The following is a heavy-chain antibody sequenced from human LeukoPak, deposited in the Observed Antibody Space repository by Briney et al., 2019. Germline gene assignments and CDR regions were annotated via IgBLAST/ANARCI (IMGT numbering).Heavy chain of an antibody. CDR2: IYYSGST. D-gene: IGHD2-15*01. CDR3: ARDSGYCSGGSCYPANFDY. Sequence: PSETLSLTCTVSGGSVSSDSYYWSWIRQPPGKGLEWIGYIYYSGSTNYNPSLKSRVTMSIDMSKNQFSLKLSSVTAADTAVYYCARDSGYCSGGSCYPANFDYWGQGTLVTVSS. V-gene: IGHV4-61*01. CDR1: GGSVSSDSYY. J-gene: IGHJ4*02.